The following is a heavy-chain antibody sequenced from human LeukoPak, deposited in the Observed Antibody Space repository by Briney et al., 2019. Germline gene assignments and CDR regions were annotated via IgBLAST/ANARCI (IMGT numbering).Heavy chain of an antibody. Sequence: GGSLRLSCAASGFTFSSYWMSWVRQAPGKGLEWVANIKQDGSEKYYVDSVKGRFTISRDNAKNSLYLQMNSLRAEDTAVYYCAKDPWYYYDSSGYLHYFDYWGQGTLVTVSS. V-gene: IGHV3-7*03. CDR2: IKQDGSEK. CDR3: AKDPWYYYDSSGYLHYFDY. D-gene: IGHD3-22*01. J-gene: IGHJ4*02. CDR1: GFTFSSYW.